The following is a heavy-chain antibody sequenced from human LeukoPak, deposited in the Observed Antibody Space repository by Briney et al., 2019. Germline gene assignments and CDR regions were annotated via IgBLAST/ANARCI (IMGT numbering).Heavy chain of an antibody. CDR2: ISYIDVET. J-gene: IGHJ4*02. Sequence: GGSLRLSCAASGFTLSNYAMNWVRQAPGKGLEWVSGISYIDVETYYADSVKGRFTISSDNYMNTLYLQMDSLTVEDTAVYYCAKRTRDGFNTPIDFWGQGTLVTVS. V-gene: IGHV3-23*01. D-gene: IGHD5-24*01. CDR3: AKRTRDGFNTPIDF. CDR1: GFTLSNYA.